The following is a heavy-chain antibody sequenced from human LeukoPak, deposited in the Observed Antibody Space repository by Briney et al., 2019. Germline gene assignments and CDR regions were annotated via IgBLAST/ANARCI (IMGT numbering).Heavy chain of an antibody. CDR1: GYTFTSYG. CDR3: ARDPDCSSTSCYGFDY. D-gene: IGHD2-2*01. J-gene: IGHJ4*02. V-gene: IGHV1-18*01. Sequence: ASVKVSCKASGYTFTSYGIRWVREAPRQGLEWMVWISAYNGNTNYAQKLQGRVTMTTDTSTSTAYMELRSLRSDDTAVYYCARDPDCSSTSCYGFDYWGQGTLVTVSS. CDR2: ISAYNGNT.